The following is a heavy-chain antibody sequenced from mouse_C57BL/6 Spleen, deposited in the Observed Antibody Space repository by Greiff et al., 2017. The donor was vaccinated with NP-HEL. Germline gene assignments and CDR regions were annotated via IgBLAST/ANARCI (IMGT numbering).Heavy chain of an antibody. CDR1: GFSLTSYG. CDR3: AKTYYSNYVDWYFDV. Sequence: VKLVESGPGLVQPSQSLSITCTVSGFSLTSYGVHWVRQPPGKGLEWLGVIWSGGSTDYNAAFISRLSISKDNSKSQVFFKMNSLQADDTAIYYCAKTYYSNYVDWYFDVWGTGTTVTVSS. D-gene: IGHD2-5*01. CDR2: IWSGGST. V-gene: IGHV2-4*01. J-gene: IGHJ1*03.